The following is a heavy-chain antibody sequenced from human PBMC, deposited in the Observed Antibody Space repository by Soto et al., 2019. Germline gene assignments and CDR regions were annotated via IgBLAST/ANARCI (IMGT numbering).Heavy chain of an antibody. V-gene: IGHV1-2*02. CDR3: ARRKGDYYDSSGYHYYFDY. D-gene: IGHD3-22*01. CDR1: GYTFTDYY. J-gene: IGHJ4*02. CDR2: INPNSGGT. Sequence: RASVKVSCKASGYTFTDYYVHWVRQAPGQGLEWMGWINPNSGGTKSAQKFQGRVTMTRDTSISTAYMEPSRLRSDDTAVYYCARRKGDYYDSSGYHYYFDYWGQGTLVTVSS.